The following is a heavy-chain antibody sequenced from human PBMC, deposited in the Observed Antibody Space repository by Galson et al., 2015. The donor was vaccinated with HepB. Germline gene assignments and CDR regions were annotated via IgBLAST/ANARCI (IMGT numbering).Heavy chain of an antibody. CDR3: VKAPWPRGNY. Sequence: SLRLSCAASGFTFSSYAMTWVRQAPGQGLEWVSAISGSGHSTYYADSVKGRFTISGDKSKNTLYLQMDSLRHEDTAVYHCVKAPWPRGNYWGQGTLVIVSS. CDR1: GFTFSSYA. J-gene: IGHJ4*02. CDR2: ISGSGHST. D-gene: IGHD3-10*01. V-gene: IGHV3-23*01.